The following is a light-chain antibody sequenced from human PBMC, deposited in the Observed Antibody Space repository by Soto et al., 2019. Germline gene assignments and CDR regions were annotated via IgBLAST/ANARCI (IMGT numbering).Light chain of an antibody. CDR2: GAS. CDR3: QQYNGYPWT. CDR1: QSISTW. V-gene: IGKV1-5*01. J-gene: IGKJ1*01. Sequence: DIPMTQSPSTLSASVGDRVTITCRASQSISTWLAWYQQKPGKAPKLLIYGASRLESGVPSTFSGSGSGTEFTLTISSLQPDDFATYYCQQYNGYPWTFGQGTKVEIK.